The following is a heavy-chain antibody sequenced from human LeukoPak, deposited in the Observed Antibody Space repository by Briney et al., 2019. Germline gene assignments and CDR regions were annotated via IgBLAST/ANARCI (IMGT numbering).Heavy chain of an antibody. D-gene: IGHD3-16*01. V-gene: IGHV3-30*04. Sequence: GRSLTLSCVASGFSFNSYTLHWVRQAPAKGLEWVAVMSYDGSHNYHADSAKGRFTISRDNSKNTLYLQMNSLRAEDTAIYFCARDVGGYAFDYWGQGTLVTVSS. CDR3: ARDVGGYAFDY. CDR2: MSYDGSHN. CDR1: GFSFNSYT. J-gene: IGHJ4*02.